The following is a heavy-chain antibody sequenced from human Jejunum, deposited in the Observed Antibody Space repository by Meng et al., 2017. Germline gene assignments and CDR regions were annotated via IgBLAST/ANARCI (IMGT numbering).Heavy chain of an antibody. CDR3: AKRTYYDSSGYLGSFDY. J-gene: IGHJ4*02. CDR2: ISGSGGST. D-gene: IGHD3-22*01. V-gene: IGHV3-23*04. CDR1: GFTFRSYA. Sequence: EVQLVESGGNLVQPGGSLRLSCAASGFTFRSYAMNWVRQAPGKGLEWVSAISGSGGSTYYADSVKGRFTIPRDNSKNTLYLQMNSLRADDTAVYYCAKRTYYDSSGYLGSFDYWGQGTLVTVSS.